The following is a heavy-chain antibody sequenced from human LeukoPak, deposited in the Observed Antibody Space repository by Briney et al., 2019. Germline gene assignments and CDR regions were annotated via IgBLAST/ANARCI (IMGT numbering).Heavy chain of an antibody. Sequence: PGGSLRLSCAASGFTFSDYYMSWIRRAPGKGLEWVSYISSSGSTIYYADSVKGRFTISRDNAKNSLYLQMNSLRAEDTAVYYCARVGVLRFLEWSNDAFDIWGQGTMVTVSS. J-gene: IGHJ3*02. CDR2: ISSSGSTI. CDR1: GFTFSDYY. CDR3: ARVGVLRFLEWSNDAFDI. D-gene: IGHD3-3*01. V-gene: IGHV3-11*04.